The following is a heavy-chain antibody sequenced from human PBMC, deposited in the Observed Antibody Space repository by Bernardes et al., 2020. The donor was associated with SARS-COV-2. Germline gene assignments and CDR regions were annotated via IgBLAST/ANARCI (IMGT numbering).Heavy chain of an antibody. Sequence: LRLSCVTSGFTLTDHFIDWVRQAPGKGLEWIGRSRNRGSNYRTEFAASVKGRFSISRDDSKNSLYLQMHGLRTEDTAVYYCARLYYDGSIFHPFDSWGQGTLVTVSA. CDR3: ARLYYDGSIFHPFDS. V-gene: IGHV3-72*01. J-gene: IGHJ4*02. CDR1: GFTLTDHF. CDR2: SRNRGSNYRT. D-gene: IGHD3-22*01.